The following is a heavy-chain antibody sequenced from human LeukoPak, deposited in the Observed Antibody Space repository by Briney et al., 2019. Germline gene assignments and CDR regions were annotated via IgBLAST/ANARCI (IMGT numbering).Heavy chain of an antibody. D-gene: IGHD2-2*01. CDR2: ISSSGSTI. J-gene: IGHJ6*02. CDR3: ARDRVVVVPSAYYYYGMDV. Sequence: GRSLRLSCAASGFTFSSYEMNWVRQAPGKGLEWVSYISSSGSTIYYADSVKGRFTISRDNAKNSLYLQMNSLRAEDTAVYYCARDRVVVVPSAYYYYGMDVWGQGTTVTVSS. V-gene: IGHV3-48*03. CDR1: GFTFSSYE.